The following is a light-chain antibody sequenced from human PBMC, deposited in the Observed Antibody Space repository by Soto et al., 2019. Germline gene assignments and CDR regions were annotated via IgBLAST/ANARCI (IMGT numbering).Light chain of an antibody. CDR3: QSYDSSAGVV. CDR1: SSNIGAGYD. J-gene: IGLJ2*01. V-gene: IGLV1-40*01. Sequence: QAVVTQPPSVSGAPGQRVTISCTGSSSNIGAGYDVHWYQQLPGTAPKLLIYGNSNRPSGVPDRFSGSKSGTSASLAITGLQAEDDADYYCQSYDSSAGVVFGGGTKLTVL. CDR2: GNS.